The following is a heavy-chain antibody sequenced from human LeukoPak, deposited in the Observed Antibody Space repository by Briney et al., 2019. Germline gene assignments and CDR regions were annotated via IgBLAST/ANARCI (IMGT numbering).Heavy chain of an antibody. J-gene: IGHJ6*03. D-gene: IGHD2-15*01. CDR2: ISTIGIT. V-gene: IGHV4-61*02. CDR1: SGSISSSNYC. CDR3: ARDGCGGSCFHYYYYYMDV. Sequence: SETLSLTCTVSSGSISSSNYCWSWIRQPAGGGLEWIGRISTIGITNYNPSLISRVTISIDTSKNQFSLKLSSVTAADTAVYYCARDGCGGSCFHYYYYYMDVWGKGTTVTISS.